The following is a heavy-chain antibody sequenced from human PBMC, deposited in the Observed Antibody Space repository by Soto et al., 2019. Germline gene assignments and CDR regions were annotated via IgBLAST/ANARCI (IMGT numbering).Heavy chain of an antibody. Sequence: PGGSLRLSCAGSGFTFGDSYMSWIRQAPGKGLEWLSYISPGSRYPAYADSVKGRFTISRDNAKRSPYLQMMSPTAEDTAIYYCVRGGGGGLFDPWGQGTMVTVSS. D-gene: IGHD2-15*01. CDR3: VRGGGGGLFDP. CDR2: ISPGSRYP. J-gene: IGHJ5*02. V-gene: IGHV3-11*06. CDR1: GFTFGDSY.